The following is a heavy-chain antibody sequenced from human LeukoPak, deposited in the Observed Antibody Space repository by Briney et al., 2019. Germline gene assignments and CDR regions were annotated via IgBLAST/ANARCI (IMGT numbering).Heavy chain of an antibody. Sequence: GGSLRLSCAASGFTFSSYAMNWVRQAPGKGLEWVSAISPSGGNAYYADSVKGRFTISRDNSKDTLYLQMNSLRAEDTAVYYCARLEYSSPHDAFDIWGQGTMVTVSS. D-gene: IGHD6-6*01. CDR2: ISPSGGNA. V-gene: IGHV3-23*01. CDR3: ARLEYSSPHDAFDI. CDR1: GFTFSSYA. J-gene: IGHJ3*02.